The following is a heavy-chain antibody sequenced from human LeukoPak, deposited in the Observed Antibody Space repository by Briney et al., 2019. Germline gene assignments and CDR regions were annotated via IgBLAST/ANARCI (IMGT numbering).Heavy chain of an antibody. V-gene: IGHV3-48*01. CDR1: GLTFSNFK. Sequence: PGGSLRLSCAVSGLTFSNFKMNWVRQAPGKGLEWVSYISDSGRTTFYADSVKGRFTISRDNAGNSLFLQMNSLRAEDMAVYYCARVSLYHYYMDVWGKGTTVTVSS. J-gene: IGHJ6*03. CDR2: ISDSGRTT. CDR3: ARVSLYHYYMDV.